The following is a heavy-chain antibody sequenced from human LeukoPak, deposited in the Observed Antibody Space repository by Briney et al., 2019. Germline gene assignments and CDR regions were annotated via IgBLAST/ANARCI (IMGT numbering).Heavy chain of an antibody. CDR3: ARERVAGPNWFDP. CDR2: ISSSSSYI. Sequence: GGSLRLSCAASGFTFSSYSMNWVRQAPGKGLEWVSSISSSSSYIYYADSVKGRFTISTDNAKNSLYLQMNSLRAEDTAVYYCARERVAGPNWFDPWGQGTLVTVSS. D-gene: IGHD6-19*01. V-gene: IGHV3-21*01. J-gene: IGHJ5*02. CDR1: GFTFSSYS.